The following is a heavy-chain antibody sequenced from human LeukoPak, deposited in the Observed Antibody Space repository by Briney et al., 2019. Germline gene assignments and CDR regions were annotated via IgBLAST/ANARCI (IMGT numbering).Heavy chain of an antibody. Sequence: GGSLRLSCAASGFTFSSYWMSWVRQAPGKGLEGVANIKQDGSEKYYVDSVKGRFTISRDNAKNSLYLQMNSLRAEDTAVYYCARDHRNYDILTGYSYDAFDIWGQGTMVTVSS. CDR3: ARDHRNYDILTGYSYDAFDI. V-gene: IGHV3-7*04. CDR1: GFTFSSYW. CDR2: IKQDGSEK. J-gene: IGHJ3*02. D-gene: IGHD3-9*01.